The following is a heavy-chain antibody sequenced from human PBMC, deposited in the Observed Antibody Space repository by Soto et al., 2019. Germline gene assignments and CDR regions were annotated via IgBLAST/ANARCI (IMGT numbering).Heavy chain of an antibody. Sequence: GESLKISCKGSGYSFTSYWISWVRQMPGKGLEWMGRIDPSDSYTNYSPSFQGHVTISADKSISTAYLQWSSLKASDTAMYYCARHRHXTIFGVVTHYYYYGMDVWGQGTTVTVSS. V-gene: IGHV5-10-1*01. CDR1: GYSFTSYW. CDR3: ARHRHXTIFGVVTHYYYYGMDV. D-gene: IGHD3-3*01. CDR2: IDPSDSYT. J-gene: IGHJ6*02.